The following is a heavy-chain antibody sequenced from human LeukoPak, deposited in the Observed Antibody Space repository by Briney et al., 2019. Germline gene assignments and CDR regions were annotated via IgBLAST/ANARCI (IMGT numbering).Heavy chain of an antibody. CDR1: GFTSIFYG. D-gene: IGHD4-17*01. J-gene: IGHJ4*02. CDR3: AKDEGGDYVGFDY. Sequence: GRSLRLSCADSGFTSIFYGMHWVRQAPGKGLEWVAVISDDGTKEYYADSVKGRFTVSRDNSKNTLFLQMNSLRTEDTAVYYCAKDEGGDYVGFDYWGQGTLVTVSS. CDR2: ISDDGTKE. V-gene: IGHV3-30*18.